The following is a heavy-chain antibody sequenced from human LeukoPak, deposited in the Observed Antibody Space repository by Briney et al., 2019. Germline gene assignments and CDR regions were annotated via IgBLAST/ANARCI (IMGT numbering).Heavy chain of an antibody. J-gene: IGHJ4*02. Sequence: PSETLSLTCAVYGGSFSGYYWSWIRQPPGNGLEWIGEINHSGSTNYNPSLKSRVTISVDTSKNQFSLKLSSVTAADTAVYYCATIPKYSSGWYSERGHFDYWGQGTLVTVSS. CDR3: ATIPKYSSGWYSERGHFDY. CDR1: GGSFSGYY. CDR2: INHSGST. D-gene: IGHD6-19*01. V-gene: IGHV4-34*01.